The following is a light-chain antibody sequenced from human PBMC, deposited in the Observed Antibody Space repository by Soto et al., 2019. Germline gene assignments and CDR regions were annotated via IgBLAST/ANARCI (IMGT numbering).Light chain of an antibody. CDR1: SSDVGGYNY. CDR3: SSYTSSSPVV. J-gene: IGLJ2*01. Sequence: QSVLTQPASVSGSPGQSIIISCTGTSSDVGGYNYVSWYQQHPGKAPKLMIYDVSNRPSGVSNRFSGSKSGNTASLTISGLQAEDEADYYCSSYTSSSPVVFGGGTQLTVL. V-gene: IGLV2-14*01. CDR2: DVS.